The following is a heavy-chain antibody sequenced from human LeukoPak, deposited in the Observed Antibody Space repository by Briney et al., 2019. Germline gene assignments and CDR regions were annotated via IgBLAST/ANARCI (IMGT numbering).Heavy chain of an antibody. J-gene: IGHJ6*03. CDR2: ISAYNGNT. Sequence: ASVKVSCKASGYTFTSYGISWVRQAPGQGLEWMGWISAYNGNTNYAQKLQGRVTMTTDTSTSTAYMELRSLRSDDTAVYYCARADYGGNYYYYYYIDVWGKGTTVTVSS. V-gene: IGHV1-18*01. D-gene: IGHD4-23*01. CDR3: ARADYGGNYYYYYYIDV. CDR1: GYTFTSYG.